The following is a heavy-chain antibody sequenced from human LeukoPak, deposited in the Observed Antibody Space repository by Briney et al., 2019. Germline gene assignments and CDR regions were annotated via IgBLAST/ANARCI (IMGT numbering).Heavy chain of an antibody. CDR3: ARASVEMATSVTQNWFDP. CDR1: GGTFSSYA. J-gene: IGHJ5*02. CDR2: IIPIFGTA. Sequence: GASVKVSCKASGGTFSSYAISWVRQAPGQGLEWMGGIIPIFGTANYAQKFQGRVTITADKSTSTAYMELSSLRSEDTAVYYCARASVEMATSVTQNWFDPWGQGTLVTVSS. D-gene: IGHD5-24*01. V-gene: IGHV1-69*06.